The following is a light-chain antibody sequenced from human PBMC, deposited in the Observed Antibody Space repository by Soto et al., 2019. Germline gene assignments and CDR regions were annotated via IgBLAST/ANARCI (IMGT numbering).Light chain of an antibody. CDR2: DAS. Sequence: DIQMTQSPSTLSASVGVRVAITCRASQNNNKWLAWYQQKPGKAPKLLIYDASTRETGVPSRFSGSGSGTEFTLTISSLQPDDFATYYCQHYYSTPYTFGQGTRVDIK. CDR3: QHYYSTPYT. V-gene: IGKV1-5*01. J-gene: IGKJ1*01. CDR1: QNNNKW.